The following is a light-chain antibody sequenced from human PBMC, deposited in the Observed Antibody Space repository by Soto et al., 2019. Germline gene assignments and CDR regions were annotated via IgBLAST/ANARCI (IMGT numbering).Light chain of an antibody. V-gene: IGLV2-18*01. Sequence: QSALTQPPSVSGSPGQSVTISCTGTSSDVGYYNRVSWYQQPPGTAPKLLIYEVSNRPSGVPDRFSGSKSGNTASLTISGLQAEDDADYYCSLYTSSTFYVFGTGTKV. J-gene: IGLJ1*01. CDR2: EVS. CDR3: SLYTSSTFYV. CDR1: SSDVGYYNR.